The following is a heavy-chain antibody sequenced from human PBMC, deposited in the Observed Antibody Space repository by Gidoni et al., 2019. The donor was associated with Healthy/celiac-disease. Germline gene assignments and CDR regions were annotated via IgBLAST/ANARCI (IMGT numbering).Heavy chain of an antibody. CDR2: IKSKTDGGTT. D-gene: IGHD1-7*01. CDR1: GFPFTDAW. CDR3: TTPSPGITGTNWFDP. V-gene: IGHV3-15*01. Sequence: EVQLVESGGGLVKPGGSLRLSCSASGFPFTDAWMNGVRQAPGKGLEWVGRIKSKTDGGTTDYDEPVKGRFTISRDDSKNTLYLQMNSLKTEDTAVYYCTTPSPGITGTNWFDPWGQGTLVTVSS. J-gene: IGHJ5*02.